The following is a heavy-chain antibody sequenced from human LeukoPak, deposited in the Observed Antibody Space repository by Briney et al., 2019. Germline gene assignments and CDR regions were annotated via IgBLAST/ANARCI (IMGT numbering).Heavy chain of an antibody. V-gene: IGHV3-73*01. Sequence: GESLKLSCAASGFTFSGPAMHWVRQASGKGLEWLGRIRGKANRYATAYAASAKGRFTISRDDSTNTAYLQMDRLRPEDTAVYYCSRHRLDNYYYYGMDVWGQGTTVTASS. D-gene: IGHD2-2*03. J-gene: IGHJ6*02. CDR2: IRGKANRYAT. CDR1: GFTFSGPA. CDR3: SRHRLDNYYYYGMDV.